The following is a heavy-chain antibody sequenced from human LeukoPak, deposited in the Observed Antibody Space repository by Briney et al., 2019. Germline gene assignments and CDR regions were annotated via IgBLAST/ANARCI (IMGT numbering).Heavy chain of an antibody. Sequence: ASVKVSCKVSGYTLTELSMHWVRQAPGKGLEWMGGFDPEDGETIYAQKFQGRVTMTEDTSTDTAYMELSSLRSEDTAVYYCATLDRDKFVVVTAPFDYWGQGTLVTVSS. CDR1: GYTLTELS. V-gene: IGHV1-24*01. CDR2: FDPEDGET. J-gene: IGHJ4*02. D-gene: IGHD2-21*02. CDR3: ATLDRDKFVVVTAPFDY.